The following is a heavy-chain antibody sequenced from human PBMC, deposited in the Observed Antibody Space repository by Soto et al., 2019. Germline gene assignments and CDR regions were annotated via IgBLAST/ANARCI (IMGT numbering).Heavy chain of an antibody. D-gene: IGHD4-17*01. V-gene: IGHV3-33*01. CDR3: ARDLDPSQDYGGNSGGMDV. J-gene: IGHJ6*02. CDR2: IWYDGSNK. Sequence: QVQLVESGGGVVQPGRSLRLSCAASGFTFSSYGMHWVRQAPGKGLEWVAVIWYDGSNKYYADSVKGRFTISRDNSKNTLYLKMNSLRAEDTAVYYCARDLDPSQDYGGNSGGMDVWGQGTTVTVSS. CDR1: GFTFSSYG.